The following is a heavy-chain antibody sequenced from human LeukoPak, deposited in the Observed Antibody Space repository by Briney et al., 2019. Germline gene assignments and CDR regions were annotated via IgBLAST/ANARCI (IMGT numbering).Heavy chain of an antibody. J-gene: IGHJ5*02. V-gene: IGHV3-30-3*01. CDR2: ISYDKSNK. D-gene: IGHD6-6*01. CDR3: ARVRGIAARPVANWFDP. CDR1: GFTFSSYA. Sequence: GGSLRLSCAASGFTFSSYAMHWVRQAPGKGLEWVALISYDKSNKYYADSVKGRFTISRDNSKNTLFVQMNSLRTEDTAVYYCARVRGIAARPVANWFDPWGQGTLVTVSS.